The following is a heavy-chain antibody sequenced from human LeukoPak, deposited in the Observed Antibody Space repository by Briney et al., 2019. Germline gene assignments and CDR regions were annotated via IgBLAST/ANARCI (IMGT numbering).Heavy chain of an antibody. CDR1: GITASSYA. D-gene: IGHD4-17*01. V-gene: IGHV3-23*01. Sequence: GGSLRLSCAASGITASSYAMTWVRQAPGKGLEWVSTISGSGDRTLYADSVKGRFTISRDNFKNTLYLQMNSLRAEDTALYHCAKDPNGDYIGAFDMWGQGTMVTVSS. J-gene: IGHJ3*02. CDR2: ISGSGDRT. CDR3: AKDPNGDYIGAFDM.